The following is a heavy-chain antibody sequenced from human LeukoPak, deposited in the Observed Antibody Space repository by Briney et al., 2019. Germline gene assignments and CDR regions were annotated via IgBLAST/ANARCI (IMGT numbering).Heavy chain of an antibody. CDR1: GYNFTSYG. CDR2: ISAYNGNT. CDR3: ARLSYYAAFDY. J-gene: IGHJ4*02. Sequence: ASVKVSCKASGYNFTSYGISWVRQAPGQGLEWMGWISAYNGNTNYAQKVQGRVTMTTDTSTSTAYMELRSLRFDDTAVYYCARLSYYAAFDYWGQGTLVTVSS. V-gene: IGHV1-18*01. D-gene: IGHD1-26*01.